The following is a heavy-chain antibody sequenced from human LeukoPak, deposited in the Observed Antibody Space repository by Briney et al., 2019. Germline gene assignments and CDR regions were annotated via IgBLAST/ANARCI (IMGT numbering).Heavy chain of an antibody. J-gene: IGHJ5*02. CDR2: ISWNSGSI. CDR3: AKDSSGWERGWFDP. D-gene: IGHD6-19*01. CDR1: GFTFADYA. Sequence: GGSLRLSCAASGFTFADYAMHWVRQAPGKGLEWVSGISWNSGSIGYADSVKGRFTISRDNAKNSLYLQMNSLRAEDTALYYCAKDSSGWERGWFDPWGQGTLVTVSS. V-gene: IGHV3-9*01.